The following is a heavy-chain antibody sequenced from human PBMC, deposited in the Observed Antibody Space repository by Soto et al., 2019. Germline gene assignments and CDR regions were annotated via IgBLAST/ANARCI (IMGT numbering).Heavy chain of an antibody. CDR1: GGSISSGGYS. Sequence: QLQLQESGSGLVKPSQTLSLTCAVSGGSISSGGYSWSWIGQPPGKGLEWIGYIYHNGSTNYNPSLKSRGTISVDRSKNKFSLKLSSVTAADTAMYYCAGGIAARPLGYWGQGTLVTVSS. J-gene: IGHJ4*02. V-gene: IGHV4-30-2*01. D-gene: IGHD6-6*01. CDR2: IYHNGST. CDR3: AGGIAARPLGY.